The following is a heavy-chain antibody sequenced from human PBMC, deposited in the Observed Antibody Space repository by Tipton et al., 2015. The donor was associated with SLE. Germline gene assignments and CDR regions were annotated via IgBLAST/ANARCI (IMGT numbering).Heavy chain of an antibody. V-gene: IGHV4-59*11. CDR2: IYYSGST. CDR3: ARVSEGMVRELDY. D-gene: IGHD3-10*01. Sequence: LRLSCTVSGVSISSHYWSWIRQPPGKGLEWIGYIYYSGSTNYNPSLKSRVTISVDTSKNQFSLKLSSVTAADTAVYYCARVSEGMVRELDYWGQGTLVTVSS. J-gene: IGHJ4*02. CDR1: GVSISSHY.